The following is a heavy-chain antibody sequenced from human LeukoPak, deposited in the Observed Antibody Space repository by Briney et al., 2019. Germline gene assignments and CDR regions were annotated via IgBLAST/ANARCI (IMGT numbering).Heavy chain of an antibody. CDR2: INHSGST. D-gene: IGHD3-10*01. V-gene: IGHV4-34*01. CDR3: ARTRRLWFGEFNWFDP. J-gene: IGHJ5*02. CDR1: GGSFSGYY. Sequence: PSETLSLTCAVYGGSFSGYYWSWIRQPPGKGLEWIGEINHSGSTNYNPSLKSRVTISVDTSKNQFSLKLSSVTAADTAVYYCARTRRLWFGEFNWFDPWGQGTLVTVSS.